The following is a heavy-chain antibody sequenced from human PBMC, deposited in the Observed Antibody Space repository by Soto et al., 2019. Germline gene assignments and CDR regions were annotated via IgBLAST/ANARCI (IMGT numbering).Heavy chain of an antibody. D-gene: IGHD3-3*01. CDR1: GGTFSSYA. CDR2: IIPIFGTA. V-gene: IGHV1-69*06. CDR3: AREGKNTIFGYFDL. Sequence: SVKVSCKASGGTFSSYAISWVRQAPGQGLEWMGGIIPIFGTANYAQKFQGRVTITADKSTSTAYMELSSLRSEDTAVYYCAREGKNTIFGYFDLWGRGTLVTVSS. J-gene: IGHJ2*01.